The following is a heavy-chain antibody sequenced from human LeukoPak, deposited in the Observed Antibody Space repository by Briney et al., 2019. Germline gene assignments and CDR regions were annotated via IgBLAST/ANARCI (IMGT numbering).Heavy chain of an antibody. V-gene: IGHV3-21*01. CDR1: GFTFSSYS. CDR2: ISSSSIYK. D-gene: IGHD2-15*01. J-gene: IGHJ4*02. CDR3: ARGTYCSGGSCYFDY. Sequence: PGGSLRLSCAASGFTFSSYSMNWVRQAPGKGLEWVSSISSSSIYKYYADSVKGRFTISRDNAKNSLYLQMNSLRAEDTAVYYCARGTYCSGGSCYFDYWGQGTLVTVSS.